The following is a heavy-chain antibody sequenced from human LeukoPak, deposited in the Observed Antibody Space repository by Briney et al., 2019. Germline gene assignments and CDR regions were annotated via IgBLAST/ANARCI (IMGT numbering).Heavy chain of an antibody. CDR2: ISSSGTYI. J-gene: IGHJ4*02. V-gene: IGHV3-21*01. CDR1: AFTFSGYS. CDR3: ARIAVADNLFDY. D-gene: IGHD6-19*01. Sequence: GGSLRLSCAASAFTFSGYSMTWVRQAPGKGLDWVSSISSSGTYIYYADSVKGRFTISRDNAKNSLYLQMNSLRAEDTAVYYCARIAVADNLFDYWGQGTLVTVSS.